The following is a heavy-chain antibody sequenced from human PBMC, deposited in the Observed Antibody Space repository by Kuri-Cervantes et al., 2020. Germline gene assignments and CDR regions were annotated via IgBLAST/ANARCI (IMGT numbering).Heavy chain of an antibody. CDR3: ARLWLEWTFDY. CDR1: GFTFSSYSMN. J-gene: IGHJ4*02. D-gene: IGHD3-3*01. CDR2: IYYSGST. Sequence: GSLRLSCAASGFTFSSYSMNWVRQAPGKGLEWIGSIYYSGSTYYNPSLKSRVTISVDTSKNQFSLKLSSVTAADTAVYYCARLWLEWTFDYWGQGTLFTVSS. V-gene: IGHV4-39*01.